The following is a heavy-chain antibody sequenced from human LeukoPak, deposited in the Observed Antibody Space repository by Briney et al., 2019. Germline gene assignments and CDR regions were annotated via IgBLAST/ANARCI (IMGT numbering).Heavy chain of an antibody. CDR1: GGSISSSSYY. Sequence: SETLSLTCTVSGGSISSSSYYWNWIRQPPGKGLEWIGYIYKSGSTNYNPSLESRVTISVDTSKNQFSLKLSSVTAADTAVYYCARRPWGGMDVWGQGTTVTVSS. J-gene: IGHJ6*02. V-gene: IGHV4-61*01. CDR2: IYKSGST. CDR3: ARRPWGGMDV. D-gene: IGHD1-26*01.